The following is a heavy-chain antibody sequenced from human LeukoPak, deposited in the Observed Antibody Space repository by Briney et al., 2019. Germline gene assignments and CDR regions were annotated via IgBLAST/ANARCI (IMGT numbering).Heavy chain of an antibody. CDR1: RFTFSSYA. J-gene: IGHJ3*02. Sequence: GGSLRLSCAASRFTFSSYAMSWVRQAPGKGLEWVSAISGSGGSTYYADSVKGRFTISRDNSKNTLYLQMNSLRAEDTAVYYCGKDLVRFSSSWFDVFDIWGQGKMVPVFS. CDR3: GKDLVRFSSSWFDVFDI. V-gene: IGHV3-23*01. CDR2: ISGSGGST. D-gene: IGHD6-13*01.